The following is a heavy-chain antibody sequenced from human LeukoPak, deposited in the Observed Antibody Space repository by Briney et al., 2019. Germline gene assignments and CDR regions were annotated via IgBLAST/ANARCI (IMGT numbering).Heavy chain of an antibody. CDR3: AKGGSSGWYFFYSDY. Sequence: PGRSLRLSCAASGFTFSTYGMHWVRQAPGKGLEWVAVISSDGSEKYYADSVKGRFTISRDNSKNMLYLQMNSLRPEDTAVYYCAKGGSSGWYFFYSDYWGQGTLVTVSS. V-gene: IGHV3-30*18. CDR2: ISSDGSEK. J-gene: IGHJ4*02. CDR1: GFTFSTYG. D-gene: IGHD6-19*01.